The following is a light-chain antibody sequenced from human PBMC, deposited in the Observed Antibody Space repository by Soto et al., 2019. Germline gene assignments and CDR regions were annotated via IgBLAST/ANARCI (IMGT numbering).Light chain of an antibody. CDR2: GAS. J-gene: IGKJ1*01. V-gene: IGKV3-20*01. Sequence: EIVLTQSPGTLSLSPGERATRSCRASQSVSSSYLAWYQQKPDQAPRLLIYGASSRATGNTDRFSGSGSGTAFTLTISRLEPEDFAVYSCQQYGSSRRFGQGTKVEIK. CDR1: QSVSSSY. CDR3: QQYGSSRR.